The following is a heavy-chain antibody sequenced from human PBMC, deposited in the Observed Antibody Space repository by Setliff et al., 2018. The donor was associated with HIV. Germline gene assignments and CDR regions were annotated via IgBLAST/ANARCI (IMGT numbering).Heavy chain of an antibody. CDR1: GFTFSNYA. D-gene: IGHD5-12*01. CDR2: ISGSGGST. Sequence: PGGSLRLSCAASGFTFSNYAMTWVRQAPGTGLEWVSAISGSGGSTYYADSVKGRFTISRDNSKNTLYLQMNTLKVEDTAVYYCAKDYFSGYDFRYFFDYWGQGALVTVSS. J-gene: IGHJ4*02. CDR3: AKDYFSGYDFRYFFDY. V-gene: IGHV3-23*01.